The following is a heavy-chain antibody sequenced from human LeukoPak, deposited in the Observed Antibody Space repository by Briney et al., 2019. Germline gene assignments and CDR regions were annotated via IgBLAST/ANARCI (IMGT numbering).Heavy chain of an antibody. CDR3: ARAGAYHFDN. CDR2: IHSGGLT. J-gene: IGHJ4*02. D-gene: IGHD3-16*01. V-gene: IGHV3-53*01. CDR1: GFSVSSHY. Sequence: QPGGSLRLSCAVSGFSVSSHYMSWVRQAPGKGLEWVSIIHSGGLTQYADSVKGRFTISRDNAKNTLYLQMNSLRAEDTAVYYCARAGAYHFDNWGQGTLVTVSS.